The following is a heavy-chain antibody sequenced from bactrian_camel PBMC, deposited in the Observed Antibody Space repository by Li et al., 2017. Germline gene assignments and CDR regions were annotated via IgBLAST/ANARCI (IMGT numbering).Heavy chain of an antibody. J-gene: IGHJ6*01. D-gene: IGHD2*01. CDR1: TSSFTGSGYC. Sequence: VQLVESGGGSVQAGESLRLSCNASTSSFTGSGYCMGWFHQPEDIRAGVAAIGSDSTTTYADSVKGRFTISQDNAKNTLYLQMDRLKPEDSGIYYCAANPFWTYGAVCSYTRPADFGYWGQGTQVTVS. CDR2: IGSDSTT. CDR3: AANPFWTYGAVCSYTRPADFGY. V-gene: IGHV3S44*01.